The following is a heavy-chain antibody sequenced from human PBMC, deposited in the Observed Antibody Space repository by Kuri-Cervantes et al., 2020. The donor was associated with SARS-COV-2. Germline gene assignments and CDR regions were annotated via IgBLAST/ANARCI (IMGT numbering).Heavy chain of an antibody. D-gene: IGHD4-11*01. V-gene: IGHV3-21*01. CDR3: ARDFPPTYSLLPLYYYYMDV. Sequence: GESLKISCAASGFTFSSYSMNWVRQAPGKGLEWVSSISSSSSYIYYADSVKGRFTISRDNAKNSLYLQMNSLRAEDTAVYYCARDFPPTYSLLPLYYYYMDVWGKGTTVTVSS. CDR1: GFTFSSYS. CDR2: ISSSSSYI. J-gene: IGHJ6*03.